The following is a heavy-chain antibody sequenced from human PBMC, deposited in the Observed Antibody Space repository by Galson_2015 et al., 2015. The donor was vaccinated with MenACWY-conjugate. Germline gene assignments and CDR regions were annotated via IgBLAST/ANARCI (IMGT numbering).Heavy chain of an antibody. V-gene: IGHV7-4-1*02. CDR3: VREPTQIPTPLPMGLFDY. CDR2: INTNTGNP. D-gene: IGHD2-15*01. Sequence: SVKVSCKASGYTFTNYAINWVRQAPGQGLEWLGLINTNTGNPTYAQAFTGRFVFSLDTSVSTAYLQISSLKAEDAAVYYCVREPTQIPTPLPMGLFDYWGQGSLVTVSS. CDR1: GYTFTNYA. J-gene: IGHJ4*02.